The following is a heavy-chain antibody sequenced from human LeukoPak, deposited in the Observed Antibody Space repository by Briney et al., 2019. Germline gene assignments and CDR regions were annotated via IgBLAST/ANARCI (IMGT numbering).Heavy chain of an antibody. CDR3: ANKEYCSGRSCYSSELY. V-gene: IGHV3-30*04. CDR1: GFTFRNYA. CDR2: IWYDGSNK. J-gene: IGHJ4*02. D-gene: IGHD2-15*01. Sequence: GGSLRLSCAASGFTFRNYAMHWVRQAPGKGLEWVAVIWYDGSNKYYADSVKGRFTISRDNSENTLFLQMNSLRAEDTAVYYCANKEYCSGRSCYSSELYWGQGTLVTVSS.